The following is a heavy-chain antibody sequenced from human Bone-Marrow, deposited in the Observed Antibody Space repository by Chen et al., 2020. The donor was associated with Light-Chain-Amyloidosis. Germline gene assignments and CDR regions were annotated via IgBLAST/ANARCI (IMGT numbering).Heavy chain of an antibody. CDR1: GFTVSSSY. V-gene: IGHV3-53*01. CDR2: IYSGGST. CDR3: ARAVKQWLVQRCCACDI. J-gene: IGHJ3*02. Sequence: VQRVESGGGLFWPGGWMRLSSAASGFTVSSSYMSWVRKAPGTGLEWVSVIYSGGSTYCAASVKGRFTISSDNSKNTLYLQVNSLRAEDTAVYYCARAVKQWLVQRCCACDIWGQGTMVTVSS. D-gene: IGHD6-19*01.